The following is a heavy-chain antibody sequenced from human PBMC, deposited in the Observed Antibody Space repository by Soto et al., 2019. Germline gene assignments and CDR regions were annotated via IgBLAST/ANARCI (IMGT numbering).Heavy chain of an antibody. Sequence: EVQLLESGGGLVQPGGSLRLSCAASGFTFSSYAMSWVRQAPGKGLEWVSAISGSGGSTYYADSVKGRFTIPRDNSKNTLYLQMNSLRAEDTAVYYCAKDYDFWSGYLGYYFDYWGQGTLVTVSS. D-gene: IGHD3-3*01. V-gene: IGHV3-23*01. J-gene: IGHJ4*02. CDR3: AKDYDFWSGYLGYYFDY. CDR1: GFTFSSYA. CDR2: ISGSGGST.